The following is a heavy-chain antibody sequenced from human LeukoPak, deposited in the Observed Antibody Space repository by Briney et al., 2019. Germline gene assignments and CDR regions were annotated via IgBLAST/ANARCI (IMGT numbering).Heavy chain of an antibody. Sequence: GGSLRLSCAASGFTFSSYAMSWVRQAPGKGQEWVSVIRGSGGSTYYADSVKGRFTISRDNSENTLYLQMNSLRAEDTAVYYCAKGDSSGYHSPIDYWGQGTLVTVSS. CDR1: GFTFSSYA. CDR2: IRGSGGST. V-gene: IGHV3-23*01. J-gene: IGHJ4*02. CDR3: AKGDSSGYHSPIDY. D-gene: IGHD3-22*01.